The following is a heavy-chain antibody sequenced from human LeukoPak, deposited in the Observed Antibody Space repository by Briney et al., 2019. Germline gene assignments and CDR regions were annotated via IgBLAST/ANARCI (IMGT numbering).Heavy chain of an antibody. V-gene: IGHV3-21*03. Sequence: PGEPLRLSCVGSGFTFSSYTLIWVRQAPGKGLEWVSSITSSSSFIYYADSVKGRFTISRDNAKNSLFLQMNSLRADDTAVYFCARVVGISAAGDYWGQGTLVTVSS. D-gene: IGHD6-13*01. CDR3: ARVVGISAAGDY. CDR2: ITSSSSFI. CDR1: GFTFSSYT. J-gene: IGHJ4*02.